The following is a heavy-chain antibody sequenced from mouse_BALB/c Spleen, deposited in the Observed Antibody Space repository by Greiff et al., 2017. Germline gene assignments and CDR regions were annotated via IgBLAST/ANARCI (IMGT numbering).Heavy chain of an antibody. D-gene: IGHD2-14*01. Sequence: QVQLKQSGAELAKPGASVKMSCKASGYTFTSYWMHWVKQRPGQGLEWIGYINPSTGYTEYNQKFKDKATLTADKSSSTAYMQLSSLTSEDSAVYYCARPYYRSFAYWGQGTLVTVSA. V-gene: IGHV1-7*01. CDR3: ARPYYRSFAY. CDR1: GYTFTSYW. J-gene: IGHJ3*01. CDR2: INPSTGYT.